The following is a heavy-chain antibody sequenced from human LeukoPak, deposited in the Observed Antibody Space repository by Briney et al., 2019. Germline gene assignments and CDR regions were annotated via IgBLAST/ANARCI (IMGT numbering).Heavy chain of an antibody. J-gene: IGHJ4*02. V-gene: IGHV4-34*01. D-gene: IGHD3-3*01. Sequence: SETLSLTCAVYGGSFSGYYWSWIRQPPGKGLEWIGEINHSGSTNYNPSHKSRVTISLDTSKNQFSLKLRSVTAADTAVYYCARGSFWSGYYTGMFVAYFDYWGQGTLVTVSS. CDR1: GGSFSGYY. CDR2: INHSGST. CDR3: ARGSFWSGYYTGMFVAYFDY.